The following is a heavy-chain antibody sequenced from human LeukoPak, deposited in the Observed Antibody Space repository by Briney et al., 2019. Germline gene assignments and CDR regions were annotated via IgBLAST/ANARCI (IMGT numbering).Heavy chain of an antibody. V-gene: IGHV3-23*01. CDR1: GFTVSSNY. D-gene: IGHD6-13*01. CDR2: ISGSGGST. J-gene: IGHJ4*02. Sequence: QAGGSLRLSCAASGFTVSSNYMSWVRQAPGKGLEWVSAISGSGGSTYYADSVKGRFTISRDNSKNTLYLQMNSLRAEDTAVYYCAKDSPRLTQRIAAAGTGYWGQGTLVTVSS. CDR3: AKDSPRLTQRIAAAGTGY.